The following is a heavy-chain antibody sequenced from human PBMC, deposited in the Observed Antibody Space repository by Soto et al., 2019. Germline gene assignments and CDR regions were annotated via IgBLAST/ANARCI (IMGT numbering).Heavy chain of an antibody. CDR2: IFYSGNT. V-gene: IGHV4-39*01. Sequence: PSETLSLTCTVSGGSISSSTYYWGWIRQPPGKGPEWIGSIFYSGNTYYNPSLKSRVTISVDTSKNQFSLKLSSVTAADTAIYYCERRRQRSNFDSWGQGTLVTVSS. CDR1: GGSISSSTYY. D-gene: IGHD2-2*01. J-gene: IGHJ4*02. CDR3: ERRRQRSNFDS.